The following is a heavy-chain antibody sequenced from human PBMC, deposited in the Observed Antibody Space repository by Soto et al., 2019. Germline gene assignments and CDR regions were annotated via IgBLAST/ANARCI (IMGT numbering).Heavy chain of an antibody. J-gene: IGHJ6*02. CDR2: IYHSGST. Sequence: SETLSLTCAVSGGSISSGGYSWSWIRQPPGKGLEWIGYIYHSGSTYYNPSLKSRVIISADRSISTAYLQWSSLKASDTAIYYCARPGRDDYFRDYHGMEVWGQGTTVTVSS. V-gene: IGHV4-30-2*01. CDR1: GGSISSGGYS. CDR3: ARPGRDDYFRDYHGMEV. D-gene: IGHD4-17*01.